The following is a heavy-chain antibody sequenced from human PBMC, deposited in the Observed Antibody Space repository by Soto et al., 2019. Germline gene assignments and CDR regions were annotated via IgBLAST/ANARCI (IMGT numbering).Heavy chain of an antibody. J-gene: IGHJ4*02. D-gene: IGHD3-10*01. CDR1: GTAHTTGGFS. Sequence: SETLSLTCAVSGTAHTTGGFSWSWMRQPTGNGLQWIGYMYHTGSANYNPSLKGRVTMSFDTSTNDFSLKLNSVTAADTAVYFCARLKGTRYFDFWGPGLLVTVSS. CDR2: MYHTGSA. CDR3: ARLKGTRYFDF. V-gene: IGHV4-30-2*01.